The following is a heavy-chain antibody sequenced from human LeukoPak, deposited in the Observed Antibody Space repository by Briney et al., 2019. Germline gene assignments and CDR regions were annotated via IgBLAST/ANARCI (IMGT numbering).Heavy chain of an antibody. J-gene: IGHJ5*02. CDR2: ISSSGGST. Sequence: GGSLRLSCAASGFTFSSYAMSWVRQAPGKGLEWVSGISSSGGSTYYADSVKGRFTISRDNSKNTLYLQMNSLRAEDTAVYYCAKGGYYFDSGGYFVTWGQGTLVTVSS. CDR1: GFTFSSYA. CDR3: AKGGYYFDSGGYFVT. V-gene: IGHV3-23*01. D-gene: IGHD3-22*01.